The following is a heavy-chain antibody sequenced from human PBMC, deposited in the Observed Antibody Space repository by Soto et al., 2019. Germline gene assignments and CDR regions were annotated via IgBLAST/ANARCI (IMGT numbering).Heavy chain of an antibody. D-gene: IGHD6-13*01. Sequence: SEALSLTCAVYGGSFSGYYWSWIRQPPGKGLEWIGEINHSGSTNYNPSLKSRVTISVDTSKNQFSLKLSSVTAADTAVYYCARGRFIAAADYFAYSGQGTLVTVSS. CDR1: GGSFSGYY. J-gene: IGHJ4*02. CDR3: ARGRFIAAADYFAY. CDR2: INHSGST. V-gene: IGHV4-34*01.